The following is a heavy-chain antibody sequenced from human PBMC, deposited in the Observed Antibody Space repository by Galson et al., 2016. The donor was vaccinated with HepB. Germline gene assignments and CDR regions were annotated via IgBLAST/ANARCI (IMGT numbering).Heavy chain of an antibody. V-gene: IGHV3-53*01. D-gene: IGHD4-11*01. CDR3: AREVGLQRFDC. CDR2: IYSGGIT. CDR1: GFNVSTSF. Sequence: SLRLSCAASGFNVSTSFMNWVRQAPGKGLEWVSVIYSGGITYFADSVKGRFTISRDSPKNTMYLQMNTLRVEDTGVYYCAREVGLQRFDCWGQGTLVTVSS. J-gene: IGHJ4*02.